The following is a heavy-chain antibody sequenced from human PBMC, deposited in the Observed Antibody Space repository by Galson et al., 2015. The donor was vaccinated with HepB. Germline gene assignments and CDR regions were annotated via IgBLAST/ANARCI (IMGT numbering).Heavy chain of an antibody. Sequence: SLRLSCAASGFTFSSYAMNWVRQVPGKGLEWVSAISGDGGSTHYADSVKGRFTISRDNSKNTLYLHMNSLRAEDTAVYYCSTPPAAMVQFTLYQGMDVWGQGTTVTVSS. V-gene: IGHV3-23*01. J-gene: IGHJ6*02. CDR2: ISGDGGST. CDR1: GFTFSSYA. CDR3: STPPAAMVQFTLYQGMDV. D-gene: IGHD2-2*01.